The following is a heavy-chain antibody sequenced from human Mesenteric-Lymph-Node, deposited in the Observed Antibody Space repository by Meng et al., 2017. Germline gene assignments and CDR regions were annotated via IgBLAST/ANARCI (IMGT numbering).Heavy chain of an antibody. CDR2: IYYSGST. V-gene: IGHV4-39*07. Sequence: SETLSLTCTVSGGSISSSSYYWGWIRQPPGKGLEWIGSIYYSGSTNYNPSLKSRVTISVDTSKNQFSLKLSSVTAADTAVYSCARGDDYVWGSYRSLIMGYYGMDVWGQGTMVTVSS. D-gene: IGHD3-16*02. J-gene: IGHJ6*02. CDR3: ARGDDYVWGSYRSLIMGYYGMDV. CDR1: GGSISSSSYY.